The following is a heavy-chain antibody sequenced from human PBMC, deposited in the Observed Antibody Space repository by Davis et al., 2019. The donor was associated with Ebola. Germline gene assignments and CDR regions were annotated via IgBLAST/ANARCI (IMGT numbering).Heavy chain of an antibody. Sequence: GESLKISCAASGFTFSSYGMHWVRQAPGKGLEWVAVIWYDGSNKYYADSVKGRFTISRDNSKNTLYLQMNSLRAEDTAVYYCARDHVLETAMVNYYYYGMDVWGQGTTVTVSS. D-gene: IGHD5-18*01. CDR3: ARDHVLETAMVNYYYYGMDV. J-gene: IGHJ6*02. CDR1: GFTFSSYG. CDR2: IWYDGSNK. V-gene: IGHV3-33*01.